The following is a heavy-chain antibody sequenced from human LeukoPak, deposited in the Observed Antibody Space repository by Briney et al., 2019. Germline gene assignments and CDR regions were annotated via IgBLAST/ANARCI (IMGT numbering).Heavy chain of an antibody. CDR3: ARLSPGVDYVGDV. CDR2: IYPGDSDT. D-gene: IGHD2-21*01. Sequence: GESLKISCKGSGYNFTSYWTGWVRQMPGKGLEWMGIIYPGDSDTRYSPSFQGQVTISADKSFSTAYLQWSSLKTSDTGMHYCARLSPGVDYVGDVWGKGTTVTVSS. CDR1: GYNFTSYW. J-gene: IGHJ6*04. V-gene: IGHV5-51*01.